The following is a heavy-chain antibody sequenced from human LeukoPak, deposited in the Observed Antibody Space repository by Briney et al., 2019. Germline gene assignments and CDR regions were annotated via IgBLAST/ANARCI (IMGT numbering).Heavy chain of an antibody. Sequence: ASVKVSCKASGYKFTDDYMHWVRQAPGQGLEFLGWINPDSGFTNYAQKFKGRVTMTRDTSISTAYLEVRSLTSDDTAVYYCARDRGGGSGTYYILYWGQGSLVTVSS. CDR1: GYKFTDDY. D-gene: IGHD3-10*01. V-gene: IGHV1-2*02. CDR2: INPDSGFT. J-gene: IGHJ4*02. CDR3: ARDRGGGSGTYYILY.